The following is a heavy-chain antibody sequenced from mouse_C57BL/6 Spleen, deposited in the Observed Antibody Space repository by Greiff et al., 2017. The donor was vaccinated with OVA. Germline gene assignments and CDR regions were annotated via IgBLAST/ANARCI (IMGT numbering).Heavy chain of an antibody. CDR1: GYAFSSSW. CDR3: ARYGYDDYAMDY. CDR2: IYPGDGDT. J-gene: IGHJ4*01. V-gene: IGHV1-82*01. D-gene: IGHD2-2*01. Sequence: VKLMESGPELVKPGASVKISCKASGYAFSSSWMNWVKQRPGKGLEWIGRIYPGDGDTNYNGKFKGKATLTADKSSSTAYMQLSSLTSEDSAVYFCARYGYDDYAMDYWGQGTSVTVSS.